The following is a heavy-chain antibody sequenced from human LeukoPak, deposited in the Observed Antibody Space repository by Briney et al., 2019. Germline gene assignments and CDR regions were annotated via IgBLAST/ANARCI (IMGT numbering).Heavy chain of an antibody. J-gene: IGHJ5*02. Sequence: ASVKVSCKASDYPFTNFGVSWVRQAPGQGLEWMGWINPNSGGTNYAQKFQGRVTMTRDTSISTAYMELSRPRSDDTAVYYCAESSGPSYNWFDPWGQGTLVTVSS. CDR2: INPNSGGT. CDR1: DYPFTNFG. D-gene: IGHD3-22*01. V-gene: IGHV1-2*02. CDR3: AESSGPSYNWFDP.